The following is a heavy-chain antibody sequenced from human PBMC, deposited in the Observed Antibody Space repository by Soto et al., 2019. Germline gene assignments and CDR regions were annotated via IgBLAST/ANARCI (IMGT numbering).Heavy chain of an antibody. J-gene: IGHJ6*02. V-gene: IGHV3-30*18. CDR1: GFTFSSYG. CDR3: AKVGTGLYGMDV. Sequence: GGSLRLSCAASGFTFSSYGMHWVRQAPGNGLEWVAVISYDGSNKYYSDSVKGRFTISRDNSKNTLYLQMNSLRAEDTAVYYCAKVGTGLYGMDVWGQGTTVTVSS. CDR2: ISYDGSNK.